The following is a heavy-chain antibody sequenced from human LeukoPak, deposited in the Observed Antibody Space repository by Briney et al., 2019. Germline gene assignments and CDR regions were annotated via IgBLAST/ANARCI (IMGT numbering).Heavy chain of an antibody. CDR2: NYNRGTT. Sequence: SETLSLTCFVSGGSISTYYWSWIRQPPGKGLDWIGYNYNRGTTAYNPSLKSRVTISVDRSKNQFSLSLTSVTAADTAFYYCAREKASAGPHFEHWGRGILVTVSS. V-gene: IGHV4-59*01. CDR1: GGSISTYY. J-gene: IGHJ4*02. D-gene: IGHD6-13*01. CDR3: AREKASAGPHFEH.